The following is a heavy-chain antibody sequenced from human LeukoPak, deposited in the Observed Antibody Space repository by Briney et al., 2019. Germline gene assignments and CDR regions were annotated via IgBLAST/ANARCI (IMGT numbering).Heavy chain of an antibody. D-gene: IGHD2/OR15-2a*01. CDR1: GYTFTGYY. J-gene: IGHJ3*02. CDR2: INPNSGGT. Sequence: ASVKVSCKASGYTFTGYYMHWVRQAPGQGLEWMGRINPNSGGTNYAQKFQGRVTMTRDTSISTAYMGLSRLRSDDTAVYYCARDNSFAYDAFDIWGQGTMVTVSS. CDR3: ARDNSFAYDAFDI. V-gene: IGHV1-2*06.